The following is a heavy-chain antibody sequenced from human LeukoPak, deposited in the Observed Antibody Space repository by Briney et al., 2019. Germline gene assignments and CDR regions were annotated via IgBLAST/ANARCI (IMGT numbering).Heavy chain of an antibody. D-gene: IGHD6-6*01. CDR3: ARGTYSSSSNWFDP. CDR2: IYYSGST. V-gene: IGHV4-31*03. CDR1: GGSISSGGYY. Sequence: PSETLSLTCTVSGGSISSGGYYWSWIRQHPGKGLEWIGYIYYSGSTYYNPSLKGRVTISVDTSKNQFSLKLSSVTAADTAVCYCARGTYSSSSNWFDPWGQGTLVTVSS. J-gene: IGHJ5*02.